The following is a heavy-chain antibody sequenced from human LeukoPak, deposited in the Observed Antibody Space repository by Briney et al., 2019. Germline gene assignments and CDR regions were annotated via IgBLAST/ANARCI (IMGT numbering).Heavy chain of an antibody. D-gene: IGHD1-26*01. V-gene: IGHV1-2*02. CDR3: ARDTPGRSASH. Sequence: ASVKVSCKASGYTFTDYYIHWVRQAPGQGLEWMGWINSNSGGTNYAQKFQGRVSMTTDTSISTTYMELSRLTSDDTAVYCCARDTPGRSASHWGQGTLVTVSS. CDR1: GYTFTDYY. CDR2: INSNSGGT. J-gene: IGHJ4*02.